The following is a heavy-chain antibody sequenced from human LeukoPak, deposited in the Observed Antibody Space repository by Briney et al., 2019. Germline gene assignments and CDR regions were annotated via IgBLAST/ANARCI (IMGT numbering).Heavy chain of an antibody. Sequence: GGSLRLSCAASGFTFSTHWMHWVRQVPGRGPVWVSRADGGGSSTSYADSVKGRFSISRDNAKSTLYLQMNGLRAEDTAVYYCARGPGSSGGAYVGDYWGHGTLVTVSS. CDR1: GFTFSTHW. V-gene: IGHV3-74*01. CDR2: ADGGGSST. D-gene: IGHD3-22*01. J-gene: IGHJ4*01. CDR3: ARGPGSSGGAYVGDY.